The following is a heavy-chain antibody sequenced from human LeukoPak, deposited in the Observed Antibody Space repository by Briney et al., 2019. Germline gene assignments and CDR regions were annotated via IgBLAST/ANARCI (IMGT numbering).Heavy chain of an antibody. CDR2: ISSSSSYI. CDR3: ASPYYYDSSGYFPEGAFDI. J-gene: IGHJ3*02. V-gene: IGHV3-21*01. D-gene: IGHD3-22*01. CDR1: GFTFSSYS. Sequence: GGSLRLSRAASGFTFSSYSMNWVRQAPGKGLEWVSSISSSSSYIYYADSVKGRFTISRNNAKNSLYLQMNSLRAEDTAVYYCASPYYYDSSGYFPEGAFDIWGQGTMVTVSS.